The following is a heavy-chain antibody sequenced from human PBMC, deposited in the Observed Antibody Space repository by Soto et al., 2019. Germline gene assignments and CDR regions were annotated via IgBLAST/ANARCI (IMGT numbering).Heavy chain of an antibody. Sequence: ASVKVSCKVSGYTLTELSMHWVRQAPGKGLEWMGGFDPEDGETIYAQKFQGRVTMTEDTSTDTAYMELSSLRSEDTAVYYCATLSCGGDCPGGFDYWGQGTLVTXSS. J-gene: IGHJ4*02. D-gene: IGHD2-21*02. CDR1: GYTLTELS. V-gene: IGHV1-24*01. CDR3: ATLSCGGDCPGGFDY. CDR2: FDPEDGET.